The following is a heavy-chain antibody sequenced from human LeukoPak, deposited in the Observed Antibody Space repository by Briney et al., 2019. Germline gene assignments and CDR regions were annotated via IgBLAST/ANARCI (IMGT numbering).Heavy chain of an antibody. Sequence: SETLSLTCTVSGYSISSGYYWGWIRQPPGKGLEWIGSIYHSGSTYYNPSLKSRVTISVDKSKNQFSLKLSSVTAADTAVYYCARDSGTTGEVKFDPWGQGTLVTVSS. D-gene: IGHD3-10*01. CDR1: GYSISSGYY. J-gene: IGHJ5*02. CDR2: IYHSGST. CDR3: ARDSGTTGEVKFDP. V-gene: IGHV4-38-2*02.